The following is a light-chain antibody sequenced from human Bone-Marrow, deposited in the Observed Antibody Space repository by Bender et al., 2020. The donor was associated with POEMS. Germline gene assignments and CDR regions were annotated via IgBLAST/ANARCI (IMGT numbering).Light chain of an antibody. CDR3: SSFTTSSTVV. J-gene: IGLJ3*02. V-gene: IGLV2-14*03. CDR1: SSDIGYYNH. Sequence: QSALTQPASVSGSPGQSITISCTGTSSDIGYYNHVSWFQQHPGNAPKLLIYDVGDRPSGISNRFSGSKSGNTASLTISGLQAEDEADYYCSSFTTSSTVVFGGGTKLTVL. CDR2: DVG.